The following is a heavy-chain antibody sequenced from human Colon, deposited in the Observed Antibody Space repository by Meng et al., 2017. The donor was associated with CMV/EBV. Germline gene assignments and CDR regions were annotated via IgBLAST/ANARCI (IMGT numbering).Heavy chain of an antibody. Sequence: ASVKVSCKTSGYTFNSYYMHWVRQAPGQGLEWMGWINPKSGVANYAQKFQGRVTLTRDTAISTGYMDVSGLTSDDTAVYYCARGRIGVVGPSPGPDHWGQGALVTVSS. CDR1: GYTFNSYY. J-gene: IGHJ4*02. CDR3: ARGRIGVVGPSPGPDH. V-gene: IGHV1-2*02. CDR2: INPKSGVA. D-gene: IGHD6-19*01.